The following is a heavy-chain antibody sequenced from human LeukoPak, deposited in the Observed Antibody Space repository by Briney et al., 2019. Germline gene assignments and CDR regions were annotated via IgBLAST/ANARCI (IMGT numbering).Heavy chain of an antibody. CDR1: GGSLSSYY. CDR2: IYYSGST. D-gene: IGHD6-19*01. CDR3: ARHSERWLGAFDI. Sequence: SETLSLTCTVSGGSLSSYYWSWLRQPPGKGLEWIGYIYYSGSTNYNPSLKSRVTISVDTSKNQFSPKLSSVTAADTAVYYCARHSERWLGAFDIWGQGTMVTVSS. J-gene: IGHJ3*02. V-gene: IGHV4-59*08.